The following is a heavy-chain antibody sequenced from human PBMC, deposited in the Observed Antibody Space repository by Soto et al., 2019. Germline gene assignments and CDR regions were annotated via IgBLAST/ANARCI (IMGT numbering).Heavy chain of an antibody. CDR3: AKVFIEEPTINTAMVRDYFDY. CDR2: ISYDGSNK. CDR1: GFTFSSYG. V-gene: IGHV3-30*18. Sequence: GGSLRLSCAASGFTFSSYGMHWARQAPGKGLEWVAVISYDGSNKYYADSVKGRFTISRDNSKNTLYLQMNSLRAEDTAVYYCAKVFIEEPTINTAMVRDYFDYWGQGTLVTVSS. J-gene: IGHJ4*02. D-gene: IGHD5-18*01.